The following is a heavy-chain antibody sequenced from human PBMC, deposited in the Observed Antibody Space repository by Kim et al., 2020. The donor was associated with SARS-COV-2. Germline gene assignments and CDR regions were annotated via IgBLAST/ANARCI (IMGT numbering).Heavy chain of an antibody. V-gene: IGHV3-74*01. CDR3: ARGEAYGSGIYYYGMDV. D-gene: IGHD3-10*01. Sequence: VKGRFTISRDNAKNTLYLQMNSLRAEDTAVYYCARGEAYGSGIYYYGMDVWGQGTTVTVSS. J-gene: IGHJ6*02.